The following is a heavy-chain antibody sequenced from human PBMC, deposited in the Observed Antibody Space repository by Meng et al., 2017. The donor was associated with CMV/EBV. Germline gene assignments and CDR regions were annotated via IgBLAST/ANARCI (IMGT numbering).Heavy chain of an antibody. J-gene: IGHJ4*02. CDR2: ISSSSSYM. CDR3: ARVGTRFLEWLS. D-gene: IGHD3-3*01. Sequence: GESLKISCAASGFTFSSYSMNWVRQAPGKGLEWVSSISSSSSYMYYADSVKGRFTISRDNAKNSLYLQMNSLRAEDTAMYYCARVGTRFLEWLSWGQGTLVTVSS. CDR1: GFTFSSYS. V-gene: IGHV3-21*01.